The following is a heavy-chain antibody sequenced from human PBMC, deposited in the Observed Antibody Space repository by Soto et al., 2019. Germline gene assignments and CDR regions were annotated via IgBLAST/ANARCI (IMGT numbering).Heavy chain of an antibody. V-gene: IGHV3-33*01. Sequence: GGPLRLSCAASGFTFSSYGVHWVRQAPGKGLEWVAVIWYDGSNKYYADSVKGRFTISRDNAKNSLYLQMNSLRAEDTAVYYCARDRRGTALAFDIWGQGAMVTVSS. CDR1: GFTFSSYG. J-gene: IGHJ3*02. CDR2: IWYDGSNK. D-gene: IGHD1-1*01. CDR3: ARDRRGTALAFDI.